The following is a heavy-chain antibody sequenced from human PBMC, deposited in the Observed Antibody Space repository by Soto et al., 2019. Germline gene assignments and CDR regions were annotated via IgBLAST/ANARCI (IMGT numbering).Heavy chain of an antibody. J-gene: IGHJ3*02. Sequence: ASVKVSCKTSGYTFTDYYTHWVRQAPGQGLEWMGWMNPKSGGAYFAQKFQGRVTLTRDTSIGTAYIEVNSLTSDDTAVYCCTRENIENSDGLYDDFDIWGQVTKVTVSS. CDR1: GYTFTDYY. V-gene: IGHV1-2*02. CDR2: MNPKSGGA. CDR3: TRENIENSDGLYDDFDI. D-gene: IGHD5-18*01.